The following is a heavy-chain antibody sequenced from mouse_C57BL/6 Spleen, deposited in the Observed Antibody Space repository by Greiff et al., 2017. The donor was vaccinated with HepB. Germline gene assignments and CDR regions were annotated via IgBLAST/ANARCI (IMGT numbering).Heavy chain of an antibody. CDR2: IYPGSGST. J-gene: IGHJ4*01. CDR3: ARREANSAYAMDY. D-gene: IGHD3-2*02. V-gene: IGHV1-55*01. CDR1: GYTFTSYW. Sequence: VQLQQPGAELVKPGASVKMSCKASGYTFTSYWITWVKQRPGQGLEWIGDIYPGSGSTNYNEKFKSKATLTVDTSSSTAYMQLSSLTSEDSAVYYGARREANSAYAMDYWGQGTSVTVSS.